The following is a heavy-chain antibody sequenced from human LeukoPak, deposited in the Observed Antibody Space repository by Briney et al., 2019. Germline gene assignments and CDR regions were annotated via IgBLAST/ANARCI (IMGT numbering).Heavy chain of an antibody. CDR1: GGSISSYY. J-gene: IGHJ3*02. V-gene: IGHV4-59*01. CDR2: IYYSGST. D-gene: IGHD4-23*01. Sequence: PSETLSLTCTVSGGSISSYYWSWIRQPPGKGLERIGYIYYSGSTNYNPSLKSRVTISVDTSKNQFSLKLSSVTAADTAVYYCARRGGGQSLYRVAFDIWGQGTMVTVSS. CDR3: ARRGGGQSLYRVAFDI.